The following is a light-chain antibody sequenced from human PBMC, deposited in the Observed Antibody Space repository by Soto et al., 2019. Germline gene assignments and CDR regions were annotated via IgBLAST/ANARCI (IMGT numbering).Light chain of an antibody. CDR2: DVS. CDR3: ASYTTSSTYV. J-gene: IGLJ1*01. V-gene: IGLV2-14*01. CDR1: SSDVGGYSY. Sequence: QSALTQPASVSGSPRQSIAISCTGTSSDVGGYSYVSWYQQQPGKAPKLVISDVSNRPSGVSDRFSGSKSGNTASLTISGLQTEDEADYYCASYTTSSTYVFGTG.